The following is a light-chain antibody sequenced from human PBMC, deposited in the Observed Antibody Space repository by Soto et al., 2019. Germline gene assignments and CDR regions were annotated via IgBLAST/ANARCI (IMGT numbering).Light chain of an antibody. CDR3: QQSYSVPFT. CDR2: DAS. Sequence: DIQMTQSPSSLSASVGDRVTITCRASQSVSSYFNWYQLKPGKAPKLLIYDASRLQSGVPSRFTGSGSGTDFTLTISSLQPEDCATYYCQQSYSVPFTFGPGTKVEIK. J-gene: IGKJ3*01. CDR1: QSVSSY. V-gene: IGKV1-39*01.